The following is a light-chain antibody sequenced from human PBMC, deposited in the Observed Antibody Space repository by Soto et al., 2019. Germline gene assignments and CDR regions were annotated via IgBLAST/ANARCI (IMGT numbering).Light chain of an antibody. V-gene: IGKV1-17*01. CDR3: RQQNSYPRT. Sequence: EIQMTQSPSSLSASVGDRVTITCRASQGIRTDLGWYQQKPVKAAKRLMYSAASWQSGGPSRFFGSRSGREVTLTIISLQPQDFSTEYCRQQNSYPRTFGQGTKVDIK. CDR2: SAA. CDR1: QGIRTD. J-gene: IGKJ1*01.